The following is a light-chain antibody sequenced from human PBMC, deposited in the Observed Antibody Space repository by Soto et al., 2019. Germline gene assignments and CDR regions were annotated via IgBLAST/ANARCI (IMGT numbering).Light chain of an antibody. Sequence: PGERATLSCRASLTISDSYLAWYQQKAGQAPRLVIYGASNRATGIPDRLSASGSGTDFTLTISRLEPEDFAVYYCQQYSVSPLTFGQGTKVDIK. CDR2: GAS. CDR3: QQYSVSPLT. V-gene: IGKV3-20*01. CDR1: LTISDSY. J-gene: IGKJ1*01.